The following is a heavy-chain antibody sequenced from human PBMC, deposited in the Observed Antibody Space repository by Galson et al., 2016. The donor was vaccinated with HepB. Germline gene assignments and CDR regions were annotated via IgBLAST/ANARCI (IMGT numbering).Heavy chain of an antibody. CDR3: IYGAESRDY. V-gene: IGHV3-73*01. Sequence: SLRLSCAGSGFILSGSVIHWVCQASGKGLEWVGRSRRKNNNYATAYAASVKGRFTISRDDSKNMAFLQMTSLKTEDTAVYYCIYGAESRDYWGQGTAVTVSA. CDR2: SRRKNNNYAT. J-gene: IGHJ4*02. D-gene: IGHD4/OR15-4a*01. CDR1: GFILSGSV.